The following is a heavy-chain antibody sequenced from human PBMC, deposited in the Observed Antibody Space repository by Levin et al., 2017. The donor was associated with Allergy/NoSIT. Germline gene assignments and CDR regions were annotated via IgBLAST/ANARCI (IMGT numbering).Heavy chain of an antibody. Sequence: GASVKVSCKASGYTFTSYDINWVRQATGQGLEWMGWMNPNSGNTGYAQKFQGRVTMTRNTSISTAYMELSSLRSEDTAVYYCARVLRQWLVPPHYYGMDVWGQGTTVTVSS. CDR2: MNPNSGNT. CDR1: GYTFTSYD. CDR3: ARVLRQWLVPPHYYGMDV. J-gene: IGHJ6*02. D-gene: IGHD6-19*01. V-gene: IGHV1-8*01.